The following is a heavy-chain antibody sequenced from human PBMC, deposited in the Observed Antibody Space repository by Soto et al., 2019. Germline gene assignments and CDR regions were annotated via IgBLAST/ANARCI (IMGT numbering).Heavy chain of an antibody. D-gene: IGHD6-6*01. CDR1: GFTFSGSG. CDR3: ASPARISSRVTNHCYEGLDV. CDR2: IRSKANNYAT. V-gene: IGHV3-73*02. Sequence: EVQMVESGGCLVQPGGFLKLSCAASGFTFSGSGIHWVRQASGKGLEWVGRIRSKANNYATSYAASVTGRFTISRDDSKYTAFRQMTRLKPEEKAVYYCASPARISSRVTNHCYEGLDVWGQGTTVTVSS. J-gene: IGHJ6*02.